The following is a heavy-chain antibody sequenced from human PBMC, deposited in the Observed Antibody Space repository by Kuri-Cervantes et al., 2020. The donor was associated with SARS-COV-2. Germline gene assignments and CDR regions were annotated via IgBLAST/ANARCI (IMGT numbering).Heavy chain of an antibody. CDR2: IYHSGST. D-gene: IGHD2-2*01. Sequence: SQTLSLTCAVSGYSISSGYYWGWIRQPPGKGLEWIGSIYHSGSTYYNPSLKSRVTISVDTSKNQFSLKLSSVTAADTAVCYCARDGLSGYIVVVPAAFDYWGQGTLVTVSS. CDR3: ARDGLSGYIVVVPAAFDY. V-gene: IGHV4-38-2*02. CDR1: GYSISSGYY. J-gene: IGHJ4*02.